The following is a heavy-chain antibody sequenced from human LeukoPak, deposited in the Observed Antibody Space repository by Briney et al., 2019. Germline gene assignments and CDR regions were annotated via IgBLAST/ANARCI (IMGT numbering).Heavy chain of an antibody. CDR2: IDPTGST. CDR3: ARHFDSGWETDQ. V-gene: IGHV4-34*01. D-gene: IGHD6-19*01. Sequence: PSETLSLTGAVYGGSFSDYYWSWIRQRPGKGLEWIGDIDPTGSTNYNTSLKSRVTLSLDMSKNQFSLKLSSVTAADTAVSYFARHFDSGWETDQWGQGTLVTVSS. J-gene: IGHJ4*02. CDR1: GGSFSDYY.